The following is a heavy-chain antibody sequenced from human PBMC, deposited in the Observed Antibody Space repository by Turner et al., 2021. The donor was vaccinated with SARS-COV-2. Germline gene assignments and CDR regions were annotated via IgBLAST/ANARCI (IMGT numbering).Heavy chain of an antibody. CDR2: IKQDESEK. V-gene: IGHV3-7*01. Sequence: EVQLVESGGGLVQPGGSLSLSCAASGFPFSRYWMSWVRQAPGKGLEWVANIKQDESEKYYVDSVKGRFTISRDNAKNSLYLKMNSLRAEDTAVYYCARDHGYRAQVGYYGMGVWGQGTTVTVSS. CDR3: ARDHGYRAQVGYYGMGV. J-gene: IGHJ6*02. CDR1: GFPFSRYW. D-gene: IGHD1-1*01.